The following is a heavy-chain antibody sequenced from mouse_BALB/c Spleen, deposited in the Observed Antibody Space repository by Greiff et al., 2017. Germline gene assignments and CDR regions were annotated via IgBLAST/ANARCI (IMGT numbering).Heavy chain of an antibody. CDR1: GFSLTGYG. J-gene: IGHJ4*01. CDR3: AREGSSSYYYAMDY. CDR2: IWGDGST. Sequence: QVQLKESGPGLVAPSQSLSITCTVSGFSLTGYGVNWVRQPPGKGLEWLGMIWGDGSTDYNSALKSRLSISKDNSKSQVFLKMNSLQTDDTARYYCAREGSSSYYYAMDYWGQGTSVTVSS. V-gene: IGHV2-6-7*01. D-gene: IGHD1-1*01.